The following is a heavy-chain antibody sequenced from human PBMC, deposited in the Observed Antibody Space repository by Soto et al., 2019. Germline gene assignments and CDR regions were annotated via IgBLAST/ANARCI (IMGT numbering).Heavy chain of an antibody. CDR2: IYAGGNT. CDR1: GFSVTSNY. V-gene: IGHV3-53*01. CDR3: ARVTTFYDILTSSYALNYFDY. D-gene: IGHD3-9*01. Sequence: GPSPRLSCTASGFSVTSNYMTWVRQAPGKGLECVSVIYAGGNTYYADSVKGRFTISSDKSKNTLYLQMNNLRAEDTAVYHCARVTTFYDILTSSYALNYFDYWGQGTRVTVS. J-gene: IGHJ4*02.